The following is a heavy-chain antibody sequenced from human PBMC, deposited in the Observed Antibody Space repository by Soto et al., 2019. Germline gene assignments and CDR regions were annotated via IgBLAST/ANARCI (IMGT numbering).Heavy chain of an antibody. V-gene: IGHV4-34*01. Sequence: SETLSLTCAVYSGSFSGHYWSWIRQPPGKGLEWIGEINLAGGTNYNPSLKSRVTISIDKSNNQFFLKLTSVTAADKAVYYCARNQRIYDILTGYYKGPFDSWGQGTLVT. CDR3: ARNQRIYDILTGYYKGPFDS. D-gene: IGHD3-9*01. J-gene: IGHJ4*02. CDR1: SGSFSGHY. CDR2: INLAGGT.